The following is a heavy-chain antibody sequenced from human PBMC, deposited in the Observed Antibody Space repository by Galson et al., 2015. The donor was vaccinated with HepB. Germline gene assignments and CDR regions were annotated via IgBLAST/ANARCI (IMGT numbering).Heavy chain of an antibody. J-gene: IGHJ4*02. D-gene: IGHD6-19*01. CDR3: AKHVLPYTSGWYGYFDY. Sequence: SGAEVKKPGESLRISCKASGYDFTTYWISWVRQMPGKGLEWMGRIDPRDSYTNYSPSIQGHVTISVDKSLSTAYLQWSSLKASDTAMYFRAKHVLPYTSGWYGYFDYWGQGTLVTVSS. CDR2: IDPRDSYT. CDR1: GYDFTTYW. V-gene: IGHV5-10-1*01.